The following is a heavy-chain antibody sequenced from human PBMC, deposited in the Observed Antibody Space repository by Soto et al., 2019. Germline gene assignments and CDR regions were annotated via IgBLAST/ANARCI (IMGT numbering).Heavy chain of an antibody. J-gene: IGHJ5*02. V-gene: IGHV1-69*02. D-gene: IGHD1-1*01. CDR3: ARVGRTTGTMSWWFDP. CDR2: IVPVLVVP. CDR1: GATFDDYT. Sequence: QVQLVQSGAEVKKPGSSVKVSCKASGATFDDYTLTWVRQAPGQGLEWMGRIVPVLVVPNYAQNFQGRLTITADISTSTVYMELSSLRFEDTAVYYCARVGRTTGTMSWWFDPWGQGTLVTVSS.